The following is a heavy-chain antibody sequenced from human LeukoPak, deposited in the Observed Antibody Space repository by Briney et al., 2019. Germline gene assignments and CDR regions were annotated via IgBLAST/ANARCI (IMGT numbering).Heavy chain of an antibody. V-gene: IGHV3-48*02. J-gene: IGHJ6*02. CDR3: ARNPNIPGRPDHYYGLDV. D-gene: IGHD6-6*01. CDR2: ISSTGRTI. CDR1: KFTFSSYS. Sequence: PGGSLRLSCAASKFTFSSYSMNWVRQAPGKGLEWISYISSTGRTIYYADSVKGRFTISRDNAENSLYLQMNSLRDEDTAVYYCARNPNIPGRPDHYYGLDVWGQGTTVAVSS.